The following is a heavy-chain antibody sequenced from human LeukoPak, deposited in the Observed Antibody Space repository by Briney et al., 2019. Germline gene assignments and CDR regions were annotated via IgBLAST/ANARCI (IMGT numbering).Heavy chain of an antibody. J-gene: IGHJ5*02. Sequence: SETLSLTCAVYGGSFSGYYWSWIRQPPGKGLEWTGEINHSGSTNYNPSLKSRVTISVDTSKNQFSLKLSSVTAADTAVYYCARVRMRTTVTTWWFDPWGQGTLVTVSS. CDR3: ARVRMRTTVTTWWFDP. V-gene: IGHV4-34*01. D-gene: IGHD4-17*01. CDR2: INHSGST. CDR1: GGSFSGYY.